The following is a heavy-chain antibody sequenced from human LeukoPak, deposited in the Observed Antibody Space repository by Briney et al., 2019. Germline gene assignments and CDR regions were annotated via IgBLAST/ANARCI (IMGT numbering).Heavy chain of an antibody. CDR3: ARDEAIVVVTSGEPFDY. V-gene: IGHV1-18*01. J-gene: IGHJ4*02. Sequence: ASVKVSCKASGYTFTSYGISWVRQAPGQGLEWMGWISAYNGNTNYAQKLQGRVTMTTDKSTSTAYMELRSLRSDDTAVYYCARDEAIVVVTSGEPFDYWGQGTLVTVSS. CDR2: ISAYNGNT. D-gene: IGHD3-22*01. CDR1: GYTFTSYG.